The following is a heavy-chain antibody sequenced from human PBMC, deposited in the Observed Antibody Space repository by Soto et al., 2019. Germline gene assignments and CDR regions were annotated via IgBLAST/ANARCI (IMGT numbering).Heavy chain of an antibody. D-gene: IGHD2-8*01. CDR3: ERRIYESDSRTNFQYYFLY. Sequence: GESRKISCKGSGDSFAGYWITWVRQMPGKGLEWMRRIDPSDSQTYHSPSFQGHVTISAGKFITTLFLQWSSLSVSDTAMYYSERRIYESDSRTNFQYYFLYSGPGPLVAV. J-gene: IGHJ4*02. CDR2: IDPSDSQT. V-gene: IGHV5-10-1*01. CDR1: GDSFAGYW.